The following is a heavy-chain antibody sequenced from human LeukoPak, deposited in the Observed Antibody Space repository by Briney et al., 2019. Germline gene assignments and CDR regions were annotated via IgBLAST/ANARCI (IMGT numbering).Heavy chain of an antibody. V-gene: IGHV3-20*04. J-gene: IGHJ4*02. CDR1: GFTFDVYG. CDR2: INWNGGST. CDR3: ARDGGSLDDYGDY. D-gene: IGHD4/OR15-4a*01. Sequence: GGSLRLSCAASGFTFDVYGMSWVRQAPGKGLEWVSGINWNGGSTGYADSVKGRFTISRDNTKNSLYLQMNSLGAEDTALYYCARDGGSLDDYGDYWGQGTLVTVSS.